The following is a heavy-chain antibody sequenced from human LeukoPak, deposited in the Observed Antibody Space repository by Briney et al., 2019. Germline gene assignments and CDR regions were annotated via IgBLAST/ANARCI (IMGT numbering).Heavy chain of an antibody. CDR2: IKQDGSEK. J-gene: IGHJ6*02. V-gene: IGHV3-7*01. Sequence: GGSLRLSCAASGFTFSSYWMSWVRQAPGKGLEWVANIKQDGSEKYYVDSVKGRFTISRDNAKNSLYLQMNSLRAEDTAVYYCAREGLEENYDILTGYYYYYYGMDVWDQGTTVTVSS. D-gene: IGHD3-9*01. CDR3: AREGLEENYDILTGYYYYYYGMDV. CDR1: GFTFSSYW.